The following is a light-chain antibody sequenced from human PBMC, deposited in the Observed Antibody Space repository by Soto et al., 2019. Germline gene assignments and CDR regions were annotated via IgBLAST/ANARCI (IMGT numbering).Light chain of an antibody. Sequence: DIQLTQSPSTLTASVGDRVTIGCRASESISYWLAWYQQKPGKAPKLLIYDASSLRSGVPSRFSGSGSGTESTLTISTLQPDDFATYYCQQYDSYSKTFGQGTQLEIK. CDR2: DAS. J-gene: IGKJ2*01. V-gene: IGKV1-5*01. CDR1: ESISYW. CDR3: QQYDSYSKT.